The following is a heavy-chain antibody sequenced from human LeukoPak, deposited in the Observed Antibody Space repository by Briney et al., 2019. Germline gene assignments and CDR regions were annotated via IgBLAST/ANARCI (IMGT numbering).Heavy chain of an antibody. Sequence: SETLSLTCTVSGGSISSNYYYWGWIRQPPGKGLEWIGTFYYIGSTYYNPSLKSRVTISVDTSKNQFSLNLSSVTAADTAVYYCAREPADNWFDPWGQGTLVTVSS. D-gene: IGHD2-2*01. CDR2: FYYIGST. J-gene: IGHJ5*02. V-gene: IGHV4-39*02. CDR3: AREPADNWFDP. CDR1: GGSISSNYYY.